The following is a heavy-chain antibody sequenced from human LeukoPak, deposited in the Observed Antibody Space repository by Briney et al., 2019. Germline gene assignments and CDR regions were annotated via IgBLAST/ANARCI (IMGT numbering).Heavy chain of an antibody. CDR3: ARGGIVVVPAAAYYYYYGMDV. CDR2: IYYSGST. D-gene: IGHD2-2*01. CDR1: GGSISSGDYY. V-gene: IGHV4-30-4*01. J-gene: IGHJ6*02. Sequence: KPSETLSLTCTVSGGSISSGDYYWSWIRQPPGKGLEWIGYIYYSGSTYYNPSLKSRVTISVDTSKNQFSLKLSSVTAADTAVYYCARGGIVVVPAAAYYYYYGMDVWGQGTTVTVSS.